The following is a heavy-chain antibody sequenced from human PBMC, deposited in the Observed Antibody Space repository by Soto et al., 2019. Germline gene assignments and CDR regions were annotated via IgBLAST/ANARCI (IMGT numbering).Heavy chain of an antibody. Sequence: GGSLRLSCAASGFTFSSYWMSWVRQAPGKGLEWVANIKQDGSEKYYVDSVKGQFTISRDNAKNSLYLQMNSLRAEDTAVYYCARECDYYDSSGCPFDPWGQGTLVTVSS. CDR3: ARECDYYDSSGCPFDP. J-gene: IGHJ5*02. V-gene: IGHV3-7*01. CDR2: IKQDGSEK. CDR1: GFTFSSYW. D-gene: IGHD3-22*01.